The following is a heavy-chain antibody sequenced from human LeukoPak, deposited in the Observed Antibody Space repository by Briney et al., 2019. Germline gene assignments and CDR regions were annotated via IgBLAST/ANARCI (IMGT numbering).Heavy chain of an antibody. J-gene: IGHJ4*02. V-gene: IGHV1-2*02. D-gene: IGHD3-22*01. CDR1: GYTFTGYY. CDR3: ARGLEYYYDSSGYSHCFDY. Sequence: ASVKVSCKASGYTFTGYYMHWVRQAPGQGLEWMGWINPNSGGTNYAQKFQGRVTMTRDTSISTAYMELSRLRSDDTAVYYCARGLEYYYDSSGYSHCFDYWGQGTLVTVSS. CDR2: INPNSGGT.